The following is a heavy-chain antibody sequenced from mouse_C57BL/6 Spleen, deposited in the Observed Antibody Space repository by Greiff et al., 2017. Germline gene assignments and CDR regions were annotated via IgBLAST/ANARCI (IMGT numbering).Heavy chain of an antibody. CDR1: GFTFSSYG. CDR2: ISSGGSYT. V-gene: IGHV5-6*01. Sequence: EVQLVESGGDLVKPGGSLKLSCAASGFTFSSYGMSWVRQTPDKRLEWVATISSGGSYTYYPDSVKGRFTISRDNAKNTLYLQMSSLKSEDTAMYYCARKKGTPYYFDDWGQGTTLTVSS. D-gene: IGHD3-3*01. J-gene: IGHJ2*01. CDR3: ARKKGTPYYFDD.